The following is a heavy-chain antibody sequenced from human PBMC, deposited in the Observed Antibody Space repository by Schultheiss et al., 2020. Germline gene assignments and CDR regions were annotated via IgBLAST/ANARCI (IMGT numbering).Heavy chain of an antibody. V-gene: IGHV3-30*18. J-gene: IGHJ4*02. CDR3: AKDLGHRFASGRSYFDG. CDR1: GFTFNNYG. Sequence: GGSLRLSCAASGFTFNNYGMHWVRQAPGKGLEWVAVIIFDGSKTYYADSVKGRFTISRDNSKNTVSLHMNSLRVEDTAVYYCAKDLGHRFASGRSYFDGWGQGSLVTVSS. D-gene: IGHD3-10*01. CDR2: IIFDGSKT.